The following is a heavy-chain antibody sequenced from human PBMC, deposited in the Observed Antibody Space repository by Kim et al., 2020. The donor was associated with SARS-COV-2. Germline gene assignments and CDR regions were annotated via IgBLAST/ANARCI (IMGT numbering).Heavy chain of an antibody. CDR1: GGSFSGYY. J-gene: IGHJ2*01. CDR3: ARGLSPQANWGSYWYFDL. CDR2: INHSGST. D-gene: IGHD7-27*01. V-gene: IGHV4-34*01. Sequence: SETLSLTCAVYGGSFSGYYWSWIRQPPGKGLEWIGEINHSGSTNYNPSLKSRVTISVDTSKNQFSLKLSSVTAADTAVYYCARGLSPQANWGSYWYFDLWGRGTLVTVSS.